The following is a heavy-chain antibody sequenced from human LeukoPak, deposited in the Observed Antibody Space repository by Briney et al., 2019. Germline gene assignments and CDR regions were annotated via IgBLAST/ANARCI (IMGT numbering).Heavy chain of an antibody. CDR3: ARHLLCFGELSGGFDY. J-gene: IGHJ4*02. CDR2: IKGNGATT. V-gene: IGHV3-23*01. CDR1: GFTFSNYY. D-gene: IGHD3-10*01. Sequence: GGSLRLSCEASGFTFSNYYMSWIRQAPGKGLEWVSHIKGNGATTYYADSVKGRFTISRDNSRNTLYLQMNSLRAEDTAVYYCARHLLCFGELSGGFDYWGQGTLVTVSS.